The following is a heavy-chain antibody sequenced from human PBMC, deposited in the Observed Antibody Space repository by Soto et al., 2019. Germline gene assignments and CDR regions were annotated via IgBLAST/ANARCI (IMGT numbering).Heavy chain of an antibody. D-gene: IGHD2-21*02. V-gene: IGHV4-59*01. CDR2: IYYSGST. J-gene: IGHJ6*02. CDR3: ARDRVPCGGDCYSDYYYYYGMDV. Sequence: SETLSLTSTVAGGSIISYSWSWIRLPPRKGMEWIGYIYYSGSTNYNPSLKSRVTISVDTSKNQFSLKLSSVTAADTAVYYCARDRVPCGGDCYSDYYYYYGMDVWGQGTTVT. CDR1: GGSIISYS.